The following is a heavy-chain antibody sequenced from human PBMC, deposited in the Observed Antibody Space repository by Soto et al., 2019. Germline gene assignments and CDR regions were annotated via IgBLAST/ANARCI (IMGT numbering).Heavy chain of an antibody. CDR2: IYPGDSDT. D-gene: IGHD6-6*01. CDR1: GYSFTSYW. V-gene: IGHV5-51*01. CDR3: ARHPGGIYSSSHQYYGIDV. Sequence: GESLKISCKGSGYSFTSYWIGWVRQMPGKGLEWMGIIYPGDSDTRYSPSFQGQVTISADKSISTAYLQWSSLKASDTAMYYCARHPGGIYSSSHQYYGIDVWGQGSRVTVSS. J-gene: IGHJ6*01.